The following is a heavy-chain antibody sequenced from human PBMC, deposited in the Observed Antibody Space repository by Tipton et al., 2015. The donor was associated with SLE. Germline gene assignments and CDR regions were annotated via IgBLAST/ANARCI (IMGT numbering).Heavy chain of an antibody. V-gene: IGHV1-18*01. CDR3: VRAGTVVAVAVWAFDY. Sequence: QVQLVQSGAEVKKPGASMKVSCKASGYSFSDYSISWVRQAPGQGLEWMGWINAYSGNTNYAQNFQGRVTLTTDTSTTTSYMELRSLRSDDTAIYFCVRAGTVVAVAVWAFDYWGQGTLVTVSS. CDR2: INAYSGNT. D-gene: IGHD2-15*01. J-gene: IGHJ4*02. CDR1: GYSFSDYS.